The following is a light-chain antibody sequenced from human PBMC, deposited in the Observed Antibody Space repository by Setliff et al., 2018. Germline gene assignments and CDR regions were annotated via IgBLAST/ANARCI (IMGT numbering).Light chain of an antibody. CDR1: SSDVGGYNY. CDR2: EVT. J-gene: IGLJ2*01. Sequence: HSALTQPAAVSRSPGQSIAISCAGTSSDVGGYNYVSWYQQHPGKAPKLIIYEVTKRPSGVSDRFSGSTSGNTASLTISGLQAEDEAYYYCLSYASKTTHALFAGGTKVTVL. V-gene: IGLV2-14*03. CDR3: LSYASKTTHAL.